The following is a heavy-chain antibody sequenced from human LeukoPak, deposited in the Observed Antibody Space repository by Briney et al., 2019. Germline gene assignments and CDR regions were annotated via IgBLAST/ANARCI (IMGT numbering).Heavy chain of an antibody. Sequence: SETLSLTCAVSGGSILSTNWWSWVRQPPGKGLEWIGDVHLNGATNYNPSVEGRVTMSIDKSKNQLSLEVISVTAEDTAMYYCTRESGAFSPFGFWGEGTLVTVSS. CDR1: GGSILSTNW. J-gene: IGHJ4*02. CDR3: TRESGAFSPFGF. CDR2: VHLNGAT. D-gene: IGHD1-26*01. V-gene: IGHV4-4*02.